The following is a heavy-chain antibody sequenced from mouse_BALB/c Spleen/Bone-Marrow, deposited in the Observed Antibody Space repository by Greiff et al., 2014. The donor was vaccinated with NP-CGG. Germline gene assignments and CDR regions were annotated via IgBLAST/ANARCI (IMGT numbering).Heavy chain of an antibody. V-gene: IGHV2-6-5*01. J-gene: IGHJ2*01. CDR2: IWGGGIT. Sequence: QVQLKESGPGLVAPSQSLSITCTVSGVSLTDYGLSWVRQPPGKGLEWLGVIWGGGITYYNSPLKSRLSISKDNSKSQVFLKMYSLQTDDTAMYYCAKLNWDEGDYWGQGTTLTVSS. D-gene: IGHD4-1*01. CDR3: AKLNWDEGDY. CDR1: GVSLTDYG.